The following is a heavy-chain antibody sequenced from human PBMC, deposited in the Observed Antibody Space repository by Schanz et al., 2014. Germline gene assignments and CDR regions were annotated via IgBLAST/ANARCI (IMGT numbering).Heavy chain of an antibody. CDR1: GFTFSSYG. Sequence: VQLVESGGGLVKPGGSLRLSCAASGFTFSSYGMNWVRQAPGKGLEWVSYISSSSSYIYYADSIKGRFTISRDNAKNSLYLQMNSLRAEDTAVYYCARSYSSGWYPYYYGMDVWGQGTTVTVSS. CDR3: ARSYSSGWYPYYYGMDV. D-gene: IGHD6-19*01. CDR2: ISSSSSYI. J-gene: IGHJ6*02. V-gene: IGHV3-21*01.